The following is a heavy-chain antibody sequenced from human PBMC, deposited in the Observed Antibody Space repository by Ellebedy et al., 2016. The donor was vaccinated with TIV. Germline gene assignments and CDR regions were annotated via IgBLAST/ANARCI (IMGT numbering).Heavy chain of an antibody. CDR2: ISPYTGDT. Sequence: ASVKVSCKASVYSFSTYGISWVRQAPGQGLEWVGWISPYTGDTKYAQNVQGRVTMTTGTSTSKAYMDLRRLRSDDTAVYYCARDMVQGMVAVYVWFDFWGQGTQVTVSS. CDR3: ARDMVQGMVAVYVWFDF. CDR1: VYSFSTYG. D-gene: IGHD3-10*01. J-gene: IGHJ4*02. V-gene: IGHV1-18*01.